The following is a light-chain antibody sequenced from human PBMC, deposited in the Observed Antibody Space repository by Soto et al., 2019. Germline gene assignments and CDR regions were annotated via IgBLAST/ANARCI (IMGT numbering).Light chain of an antibody. V-gene: IGKV1D-13*01. Sequence: IQMTQSPSSLSASVGDRVTITCRASQGISSYLAWYQQKPGKAPKLLIYDASSLESGVPSRFSGSGSGTEFTLTISSLQPEDIATYYCQQYENLPTFGQGTHWRL. CDR2: DAS. CDR3: QQYENLPT. CDR1: QGISSY. J-gene: IGKJ5*01.